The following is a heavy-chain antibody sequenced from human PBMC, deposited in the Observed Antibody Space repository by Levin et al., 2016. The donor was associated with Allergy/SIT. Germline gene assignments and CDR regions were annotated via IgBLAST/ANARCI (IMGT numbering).Heavy chain of an antibody. CDR3: AREKYYYDSSGYYYAFDY. D-gene: IGHD3-22*01. Sequence: SETLSLTCTVSGGSISSYYWSWIRQPPGKGLEWIGYIYYSGSTNYNPSLKSRVTISVDTSKNQFSLKLSSVTAADTAVYYCAREKYYYDSSGYYYAFDYWGQGTLVTVSS. V-gene: IGHV4-59*01. J-gene: IGHJ4*02. CDR1: GGSISSYY. CDR2: IYYSGST.